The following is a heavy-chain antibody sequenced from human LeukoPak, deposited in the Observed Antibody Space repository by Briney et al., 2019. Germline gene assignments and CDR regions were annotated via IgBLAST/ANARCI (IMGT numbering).Heavy chain of an antibody. D-gene: IGHD3-16*01. J-gene: IGHJ6*03. V-gene: IGHV3-30-3*01. CDR2: ISYDGSNK. CDR3: ARAGGNYHYMDV. CDR1: EFTFSSYN. Sequence: GGSLRLSCAASEFTFSSYNMNWVRQAPGKGLEWVAVISYDGSNKYYADSVKGRFTISRDNSKNTLYLQMNSLRAEDTAVYYCARAGGNYHYMDVWGKGTTVTVSS.